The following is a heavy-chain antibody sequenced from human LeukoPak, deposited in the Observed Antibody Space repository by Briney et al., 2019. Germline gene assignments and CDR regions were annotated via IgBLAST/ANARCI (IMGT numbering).Heavy chain of an antibody. CDR3: ARENQAFDI. J-gene: IGHJ3*02. CDR1: GFTFTSYW. Sequence: GGSLRLSCAASGFTFTSYWMHWVRHAPGKGLVWVSLINSDGSITIYADSVKGRFTISRDNAKNTLYLQMNSLRAEDTAVYYCARENQAFDIWGQGTMVTVSS. CDR2: INSDGSIT. V-gene: IGHV3-74*01. D-gene: IGHD1-14*01.